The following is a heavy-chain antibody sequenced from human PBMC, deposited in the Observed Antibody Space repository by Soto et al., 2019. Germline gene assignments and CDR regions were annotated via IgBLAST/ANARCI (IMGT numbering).Heavy chain of an antibody. D-gene: IGHD1-1*01. J-gene: IGHJ5*02. CDR3: VRDGTKTLRDWFDP. Sequence: SLTCTVSGASISGYYWSWLRKSAGKGLEWIGRIYATGTTDYSPSLKSRVMMSVDTSKKQFSLRLRSVTAADTAVYYCVRDGTKTLRDWFDPWGQGISVTVSS. V-gene: IGHV4-4*07. CDR1: GASISGYY. CDR2: IYATGTT.